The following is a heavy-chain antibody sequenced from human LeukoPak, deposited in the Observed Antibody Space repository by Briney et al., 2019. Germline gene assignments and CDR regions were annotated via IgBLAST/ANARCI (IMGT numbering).Heavy chain of an antibody. CDR3: ARGGGYSYPDY. Sequence: SETLSLTCAVYGGSLSGYYWSWIRQHPGKGLEWIGEINHSGSTNHNPSLKSRVTISVDTSKNQFALKLSSVTAADTAVYYCARGGGYSYPDYWGQGTLVTVSS. V-gene: IGHV4-34*01. D-gene: IGHD5-18*01. J-gene: IGHJ4*02. CDR2: INHSGST. CDR1: GGSLSGYY.